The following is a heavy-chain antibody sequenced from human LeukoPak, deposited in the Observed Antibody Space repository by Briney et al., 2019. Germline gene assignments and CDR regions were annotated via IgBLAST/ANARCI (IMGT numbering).Heavy chain of an antibody. J-gene: IGHJ6*02. CDR3: ARDGGGSLYGMDV. CDR2: INHSGST. CDR1: GGSFSGYY. Sequence: SETLSLTCAVYGGSFSGYYWSWIRQPPGKGLEWIGEINHSGSTNYNPSLKSRVTISVDTSKNQFSLKLSSVTAADTAVYYCARDGGGSLYGMDVWGQGTTVTVSS. D-gene: IGHD2-15*01. V-gene: IGHV4-34*01.